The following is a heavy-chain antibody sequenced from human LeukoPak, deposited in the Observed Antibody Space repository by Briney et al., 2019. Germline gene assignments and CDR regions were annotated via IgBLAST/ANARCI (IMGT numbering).Heavy chain of an antibody. CDR1: GGSISSGGYY. V-gene: IGHV4-31*03. CDR3: ARVGSSWFFAFDI. Sequence: TLSLTCTVSGGSISSGGYYWSWIRQHPGKGLEYIGYIYYSGSTYYNPSLKSRVTISVDTSKNQFSLKLSSVTVADTAVYYCARVGSSWFFAFDIWGQGTMVTVSS. CDR2: IYYSGST. J-gene: IGHJ3*02. D-gene: IGHD6-13*01.